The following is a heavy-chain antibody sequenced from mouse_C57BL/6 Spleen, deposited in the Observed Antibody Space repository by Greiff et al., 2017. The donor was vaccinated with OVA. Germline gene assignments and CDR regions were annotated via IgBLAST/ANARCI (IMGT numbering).Heavy chain of an antibody. CDR1: GYTFTSYW. CDR3: ARSSSYDYFDY. V-gene: IGHV1-69*01. D-gene: IGHD1-1*01. Sequence: VQLKQPGAELVMPGASVKLSCKASGYTFTSYWMHWVKQRPGQGLEWIGEIDPSDSYTNYNQKFKGKSTLTVDKSSSTAYMQLSSLTSEDSAVYYCARSSSYDYFDYWGQGTTLTVSS. CDR2: IDPSDSYT. J-gene: IGHJ2*01.